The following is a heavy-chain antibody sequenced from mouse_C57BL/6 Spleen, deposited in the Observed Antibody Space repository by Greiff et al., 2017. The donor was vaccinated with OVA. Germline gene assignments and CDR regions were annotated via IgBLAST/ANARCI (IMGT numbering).Heavy chain of an antibody. J-gene: IGHJ4*01. D-gene: IGHD2-2*01. CDR2: IDPSDSYT. Sequence: VQLQQPGAELVKPGASVTLSCKASGYTFTSYWMQWVKQRPGQGLEWIGEIDPSDSYTNYNQKLKGKATLTVDTSSSTAYMQLSSLTSEDSAVYYCATFYYGYDDYAMDYWGQGTSVTVSS. V-gene: IGHV1-50*01. CDR1: GYTFTSYW. CDR3: ATFYYGYDDYAMDY.